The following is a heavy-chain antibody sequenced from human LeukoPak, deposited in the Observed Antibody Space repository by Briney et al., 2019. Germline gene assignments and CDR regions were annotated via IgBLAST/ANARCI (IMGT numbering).Heavy chain of an antibody. CDR1: GFTVSSNY. J-gene: IGHJ4*02. CDR2: IYSGGST. V-gene: IGHV3-66*01. Sequence: PGGSLRLSCAASGFTVSSNYMTWVRQAPGKGLEWVSVIYSGGSTCYADSVKGRFTISRDNSKNTLYLQMNSLRAEDTAVYYCARDDTMIAGNDYWGQGTLVTVSS. D-gene: IGHD3-22*01. CDR3: ARDDTMIAGNDY.